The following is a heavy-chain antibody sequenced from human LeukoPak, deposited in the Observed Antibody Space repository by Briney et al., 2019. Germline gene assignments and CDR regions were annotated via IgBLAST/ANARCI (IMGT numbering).Heavy chain of an antibody. D-gene: IGHD6-19*01. CDR2: IYTSGST. J-gene: IGHJ5*02. CDR3: ARDSGWYPRVGWFDP. Sequence: SETLSLTCTVSGGSISSGSYYWSWIRQPAGKGLEWIGRIYTSGSTNYNPSLKSRVTISVDTSKNQFSLKLSSVTAADTAVYYCARDSGWYPRVGWFDPWGQGTLVTVSS. V-gene: IGHV4-61*02. CDR1: GGSISSGSYY.